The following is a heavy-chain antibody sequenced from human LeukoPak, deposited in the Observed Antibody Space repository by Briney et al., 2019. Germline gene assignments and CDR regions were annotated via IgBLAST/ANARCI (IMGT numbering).Heavy chain of an antibody. CDR1: GGSVSSGGYS. J-gene: IGHJ4*01. CDR3: AGFVREGPFDD. D-gene: IGHD3-10*01. Sequence: SETLSLTCDVSGGSVSSGGYSWSWIRPPPGKGLVLIGYSYPTGSTSYNPSLKSRVTISVDRSKNRVSLKVSSVTAADTAVYYCAGFVREGPFDDWGRGTLVTVSS. CDR2: SYPTGST. V-gene: IGHV4-30-2*01.